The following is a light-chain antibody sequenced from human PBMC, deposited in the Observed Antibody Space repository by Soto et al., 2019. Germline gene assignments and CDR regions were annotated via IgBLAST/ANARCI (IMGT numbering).Light chain of an antibody. Sequence: EIVLTQSPGTLPLSPGERATLSCRASLSVRSSYLAWYQSKPGQAPRLLIHGASNRATGIPDRFSGSGSGTDFTLTIGRLEPEDFAVYFCHHYASTFGQGTKV. J-gene: IGKJ1*01. CDR1: LSVRSSY. V-gene: IGKV3-20*01. CDR2: GAS. CDR3: HHYAST.